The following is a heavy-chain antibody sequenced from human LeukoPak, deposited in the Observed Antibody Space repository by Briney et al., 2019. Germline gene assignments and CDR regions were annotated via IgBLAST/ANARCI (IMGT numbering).Heavy chain of an antibody. J-gene: IGHJ4*02. D-gene: IGHD3-22*01. V-gene: IGHV1-8*03. CDR3: ARGPTRGYYDSSGYCDC. CDR1: GYTFTSYD. Sequence: GASVKVPCKASGYTFTSYDINWVRQATGQGLEWMGWMNPNSGNTGYAQKFQGRVTITRNTSISTAYMELSSLRSEDTAVYYCARGPTRGYYDSSGYCDCWGQGTPVTVSS. CDR2: MNPNSGNT.